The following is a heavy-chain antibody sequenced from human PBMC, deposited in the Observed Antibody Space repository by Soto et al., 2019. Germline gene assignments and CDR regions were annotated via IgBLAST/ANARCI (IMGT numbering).Heavy chain of an antibody. J-gene: IGHJ4*02. D-gene: IGHD6-6*01. V-gene: IGHV1-2*02. CDR3: ARSVSFITPRPDY. CDR2: INPNNGDT. CDR1: GYTFTDYY. Sequence: GASVKVSCKASGYTFTDYYLHWVRQAPGQGLECMGWINPNNGDTNYAQKFQGRVTMTRDTSISTAYMEVSRLRSDDTAVYYCARSVSFITPRPDYWGQGTPVTVSS.